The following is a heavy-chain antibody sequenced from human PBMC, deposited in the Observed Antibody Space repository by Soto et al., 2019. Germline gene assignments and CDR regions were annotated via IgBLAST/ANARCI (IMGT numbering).Heavy chain of an antibody. CDR1: GFTFSSYG. V-gene: IGHV3-30*18. CDR2: ISYDGSNK. D-gene: IGHD4-17*01. CDR3: AKDVVAEASYGDYVS. J-gene: IGHJ5*02. Sequence: PGGSLRLSCAASGFTFSSYGMHWVRQAPGKGLEWVAVISYDGSNKYYADSVKGRFTISRDNSKNTLYLQMNSLRAEDTAVYYCAKDVVAEASYGDYVSWGQGTLVTVSS.